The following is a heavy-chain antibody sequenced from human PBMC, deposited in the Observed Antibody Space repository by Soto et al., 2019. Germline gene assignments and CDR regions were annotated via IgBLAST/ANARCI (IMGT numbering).Heavy chain of an antibody. Sequence: PWGSLRLSCAASGFTFIGYWIHWVRQAPGKGRVWVPRIRSDGSITSYADSVKGRFTISRDNARNTLYLQMNSLRAEDTAVYYCARSDWFDPWGPGTLVTVSS. CDR3: ARSDWFDP. V-gene: IGHV3-74*01. J-gene: IGHJ5*02. CDR1: GFTFIGYW. CDR2: IRSDGSIT.